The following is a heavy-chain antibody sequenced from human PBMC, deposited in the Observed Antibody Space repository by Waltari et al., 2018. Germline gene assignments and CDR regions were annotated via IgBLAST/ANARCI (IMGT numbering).Heavy chain of an antibody. V-gene: IGHV4-38-2*01. CDR3: AGGGGTDFDL. J-gene: IGHJ2*01. CDR2: IYHSGST. Sequence: QVQLQESGPGLVKPSETLSLTCAVSGYSISSGYYWGWIRQPPGKGLEWIGSIYHSGSTYYNPSLKSRVTISVDTSKNQFSLKLSSVTAADTAVYYCAGGGGTDFDLWGRGTLVTVSS. D-gene: IGHD3-16*01. CDR1: GYSISSGYY.